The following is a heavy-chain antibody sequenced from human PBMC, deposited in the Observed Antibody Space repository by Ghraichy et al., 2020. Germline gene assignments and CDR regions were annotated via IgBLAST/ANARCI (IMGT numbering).Heavy chain of an antibody. CDR1: GFTFSSYE. V-gene: IGHV3-48*03. CDR3: ARGGAENFDY. D-gene: IGHD3-16*01. CDR2: ISSSGSAI. Sequence: GGSLRLPCAASGFTFSSYEMNWVRQAPGKGLEWVSYISSSGSAIYSADSVKGRFTISRDNAKDSLYLQMNSLRAEDTAVYYCARGGAENFDYWGQGTLVTVSS. J-gene: IGHJ4*02.